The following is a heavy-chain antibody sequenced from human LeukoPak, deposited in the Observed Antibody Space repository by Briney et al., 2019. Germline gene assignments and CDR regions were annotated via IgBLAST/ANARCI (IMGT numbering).Heavy chain of an antibody. J-gene: IGHJ1*01. CDR1: GFTFSSYW. D-gene: IGHD3-22*01. CDR3: ARAPSEIGGYYPEYFRH. V-gene: IGHV3-74*01. Sequence: GALRLSCAASGFTFSSYWMHWVRQAPGKGLVWVSRIKSDGSTNYADSVKGRFTISRDNAKNTVSLQMNSLRAEDTGVYYCARAPSEIGGYYPEYFRHWGQGTRVTVSS. CDR2: IKSDGST.